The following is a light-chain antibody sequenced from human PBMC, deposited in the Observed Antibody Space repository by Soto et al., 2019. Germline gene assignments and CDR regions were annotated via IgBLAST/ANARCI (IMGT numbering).Light chain of an antibody. V-gene: IGKV3-15*01. CDR3: QQYNNWPRT. Sequence: EIVMTQSPATLSVSPGERATLSCRASQSVSSNFLAWYQQKPGQAPRLLIYGASTRATGIPARFSGGGSGTEFTLTISSLQSEDFAVYYCQQYNNWPRTFGQGTKVDIK. CDR2: GAS. CDR1: QSVSSN. J-gene: IGKJ1*01.